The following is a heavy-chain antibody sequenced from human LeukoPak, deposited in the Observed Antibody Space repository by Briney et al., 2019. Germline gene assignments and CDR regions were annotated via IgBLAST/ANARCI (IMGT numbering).Heavy chain of an antibody. Sequence: PSETLSLTCAVYGGSFSGYYWSWIRQPPGKGLEWIGEINHSGSTNYNPSLKSRVTISVDTSKNQFSLKLSSVTAADTAVYYCAREPYSSGWYYYYYMDVWGKGTTVTVSS. V-gene: IGHV4-34*01. CDR2: INHSGST. CDR3: AREPYSSGWYYYYYMDV. CDR1: GGSFSGYY. D-gene: IGHD6-19*01. J-gene: IGHJ6*03.